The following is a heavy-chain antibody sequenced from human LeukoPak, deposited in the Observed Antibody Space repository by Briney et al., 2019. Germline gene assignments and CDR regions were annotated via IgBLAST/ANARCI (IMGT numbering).Heavy chain of an antibody. Sequence: PGGSLRLSCTASGFTFSSHWMSWVRQVPGKGLEWVGQTVSEIDGGTTDYATPVKGRFTISRDDSKSTLYLQMNSLKIEDKAVYYCTTDEDWNYARKDVWGQGATVIVSS. J-gene: IGHJ6*02. CDR3: TTDEDWNYARKDV. CDR2: TVSEIDGGTT. CDR1: GFTFSSHW. V-gene: IGHV3-15*04. D-gene: IGHD1-7*01.